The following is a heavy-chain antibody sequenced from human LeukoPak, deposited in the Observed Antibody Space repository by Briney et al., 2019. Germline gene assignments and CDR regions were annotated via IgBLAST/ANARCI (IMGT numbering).Heavy chain of an antibody. CDR1: GGSISSYY. CDR3: ARVMAAASYYFDY. D-gene: IGHD2-15*01. CDR2: IYYSAST. V-gene: IGHV4-59*01. Sequence: SETLSLTCTVSGGSISSYYWSWIRQPPGNGLEWIGYIYYSASTNYNPSLKSRVTISVDTSKNQFSLKLSSVTAADTAVYYCARVMAAASYYFDYWGQGTLVTVSS. J-gene: IGHJ4*02.